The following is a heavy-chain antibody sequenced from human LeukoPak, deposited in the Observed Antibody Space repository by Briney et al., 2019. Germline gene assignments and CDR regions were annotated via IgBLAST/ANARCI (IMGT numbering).Heavy chain of an antibody. J-gene: IGHJ4*02. CDR2: INHSGST. CDR1: GGSFSGYY. D-gene: IGHD5-18*01. Sequence: LETLSLTCAVYGGSFSGYYWSWIRQPPGKGLEWIGEINHSGSTNYNPSLKSRVTISVDTSKNQFSLKLSSVTAADTAVYYCARAGWIQLWSKRRGIDYWGQGTLVTVSS. CDR3: ARAGWIQLWSKRRGIDY. V-gene: IGHV4-34*01.